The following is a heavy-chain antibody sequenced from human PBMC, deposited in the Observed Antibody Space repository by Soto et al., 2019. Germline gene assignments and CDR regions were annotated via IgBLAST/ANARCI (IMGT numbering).Heavy chain of an antibody. CDR3: AKDQGSGSCERDY. D-gene: IGHD6-25*01. V-gene: IGHV3-23*01. CDR2: ISGSGGST. Sequence: EVQLLEAGGGLVQPGGSLRLSCAASGFTFSNYAVTWVRQAPGKGLEWASTISGSGGSTYYADSVKGRFTISRDNSKNTLYLQMNSLRAGDTAVYYCAKDQGSGSCERDYWGQGTLVIVSS. CDR1: GFTFSNYA. J-gene: IGHJ4*02.